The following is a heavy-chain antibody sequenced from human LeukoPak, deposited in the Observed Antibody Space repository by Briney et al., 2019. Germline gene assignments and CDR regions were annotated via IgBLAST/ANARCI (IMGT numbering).Heavy chain of an antibody. D-gene: IGHD1-26*01. CDR2: IYHSGST. V-gene: IGHV4-4*02. J-gene: IGHJ3*02. CDR3: ARKIGSSGAFDI. CDR1: GFTFSSYEM. Sequence: GSLRLSCAASGFTFSSYEMNWVRQPPGKGLEWIGEIYHSGSTNYNPSLRSRITISVDKSKDQFSLRLSSVTAADTAVYYCARKIGSSGAFDIWGQGTMVTVSS.